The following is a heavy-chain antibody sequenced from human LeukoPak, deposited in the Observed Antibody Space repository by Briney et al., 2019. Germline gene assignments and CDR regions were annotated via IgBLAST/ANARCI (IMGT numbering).Heavy chain of an antibody. V-gene: IGHV4-59*11. CDR2: IYYSGNT. Sequence: SDTLSLTCIVSGGSISGHYWSWIRRPPGKGLEWIGYIYYSGNTNYNPSLKSRLTISIDTSKNQFSLHLSSVTAADTAVYYCARVLPPGYSDYWGQGTLVTISS. D-gene: IGHD2-2*01. J-gene: IGHJ4*02. CDR1: GGSISGHY. CDR3: ARVLPPGYSDY.